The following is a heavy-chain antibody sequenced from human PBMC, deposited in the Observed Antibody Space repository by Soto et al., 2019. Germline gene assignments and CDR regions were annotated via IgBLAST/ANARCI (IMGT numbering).Heavy chain of an antibody. CDR2: IYYSGNT. CDR1: GCSISSSSLY. V-gene: IGHV4-39*01. J-gene: IGHJ5*02. Sequence: PSETLSLTCTVSGCSISSSSLYWGWIRQPPGKGLEWIGNIYYSGNTFYNPSLKSRVTISVDTSKNQLSLKVTSVTAADTALYYCARRSYGSGVDLWGQGTLVT. CDR3: ARRSYGSGVDL. D-gene: IGHD3-10*01.